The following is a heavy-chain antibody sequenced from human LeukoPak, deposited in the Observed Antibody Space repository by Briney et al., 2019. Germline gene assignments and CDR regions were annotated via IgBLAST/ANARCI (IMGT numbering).Heavy chain of an antibody. CDR1: GGSISSYY. D-gene: IGHD3-9*01. V-gene: IGHV4-59*12. Sequence: SETLSLTCTVSGGSISSYYWSWIRQPPGKGLEWIGYIYYSGSTNYNPSLKSRVTISVDTSKNQFSLKLSSVTAADTAVYYCARRXXYPYYDILTGYRGYYFDYWGQGTLVTVSS. CDR3: ARRXXYPYYDILTGYRGYYFDY. CDR2: IYYSGST. J-gene: IGHJ4*02.